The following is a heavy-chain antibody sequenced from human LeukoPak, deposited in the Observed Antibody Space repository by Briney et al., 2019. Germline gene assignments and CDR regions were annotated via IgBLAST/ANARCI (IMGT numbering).Heavy chain of an antibody. CDR2: ISGSGGST. V-gene: IGHV3-23*01. CDR1: GFTFSSYA. D-gene: IGHD3-22*01. Sequence: GGSLRLSCAASGFTFSSYAMSWVRQAPGKGLEWVSAISGSGGSTYYADSVKGRFTISRDNSKDTLYLQMNSLRAEDTAVYYCAKGTLGITMSKWGQGTLVTVSS. J-gene: IGHJ4*02. CDR3: AKGTLGITMSK.